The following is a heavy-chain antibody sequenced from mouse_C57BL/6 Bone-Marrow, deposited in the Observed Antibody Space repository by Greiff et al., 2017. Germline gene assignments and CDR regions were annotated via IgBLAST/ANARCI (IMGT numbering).Heavy chain of an antibody. Sequence: QVQLQQPGAELVKPGASVKLSCKASGYTFTSYWMQWVKQRPGQGLEWIGEIDPSDSYTNYNQKFKGKATLTVDTSSSTAYMQLSSLTSEDSAVYYCAREKGFYYGYDGDAMDYWGQGTSVTVSS. CDR3: AREKGFYYGYDGDAMDY. D-gene: IGHD2-2*01. V-gene: IGHV1-50*01. J-gene: IGHJ4*01. CDR2: IDPSDSYT. CDR1: GYTFTSYW.